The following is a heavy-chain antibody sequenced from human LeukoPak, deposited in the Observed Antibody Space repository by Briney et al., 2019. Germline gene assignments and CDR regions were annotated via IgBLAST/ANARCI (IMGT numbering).Heavy chain of an antibody. D-gene: IGHD4-17*01. CDR3: ARGPGDNGEDGFHF. Sequence: SETLSLTCTVSGASISSGDFYWSWIRQSPGKGLEWMGYTYNTGNTHYNPSLKSRLSISLDTSKSQFSLRLTSVTAADTAVYFCARGPGDNGEDGFHFWGPGTMVSVSS. J-gene: IGHJ3*01. V-gene: IGHV4-30-4*01. CDR1: GASISSGDFY. CDR2: TYNTGNT.